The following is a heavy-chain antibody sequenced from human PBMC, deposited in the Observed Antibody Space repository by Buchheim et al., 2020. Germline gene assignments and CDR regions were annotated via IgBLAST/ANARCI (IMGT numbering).Heavy chain of an antibody. J-gene: IGHJ4*02. V-gene: IGHV4-34*08. CDR2: INHSGST. D-gene: IGHD2-2*01. Sequence: QVQLVESRGGLVKPGGSLRLSCAASGFTFSDYYMSWIRQAPGKGLEWIGEINHSGSTNYNPSLKSRVTISVDTSKNQFSLKLSSVTAADTAVYYCAARFPGDIVVVPSTPNFDYWGQGTL. CDR1: GFTFSDYY. CDR3: AARFPGDIVVVPSTPNFDY.